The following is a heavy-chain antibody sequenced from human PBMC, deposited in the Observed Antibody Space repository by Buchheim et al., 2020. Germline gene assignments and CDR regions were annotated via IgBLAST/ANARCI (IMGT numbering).Heavy chain of an antibody. CDR1: GFTFSSYS. CDR2: ISSSSSYI. CDR3: ASKKGSSSNSPFVG. V-gene: IGHV3-21*01. J-gene: IGHJ4*02. D-gene: IGHD6-13*01. Sequence: EVQLVESGGGLVKPGGSLRLSCAASGFTFSSYSMNWVRQAPGKGLEWVSSISSSSSYIYYADSAKGRFTISRANATNSLYLQINSLRAEDTAVYYCASKKGSSSNSPFVGWGQGTL.